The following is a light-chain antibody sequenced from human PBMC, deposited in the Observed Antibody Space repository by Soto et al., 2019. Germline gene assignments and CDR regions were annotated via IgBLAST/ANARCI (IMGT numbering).Light chain of an antibody. CDR1: QSVSNS. Sequence: EIVLTQSPGTLSLSPGERATLSCRSSQSVSNSLFWYQQRPGQAPRLLVYGASTRASGIPPRFSGSGSGTDFTLTISSLQSEDFAVYYCQQLNYWPRITFGQGTRLEIK. J-gene: IGKJ5*01. CDR3: QQLNYWPRIT. V-gene: IGKV3-15*01. CDR2: GAS.